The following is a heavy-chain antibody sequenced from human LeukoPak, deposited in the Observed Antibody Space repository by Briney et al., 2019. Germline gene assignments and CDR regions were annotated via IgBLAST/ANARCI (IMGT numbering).Heavy chain of an antibody. CDR3: ARHYWTPRAFDI. Sequence: SETLSLTCYVSGYSISTGYYWGWVRQPPGKGLEWIVSSNRTGSPHHNPSLKSRVTISVDTSKNQFSLKLTSVTAADTAVYYCARHYWTPRAFDIWGQGAMVTVSS. CDR1: GYSISTGYY. V-gene: IGHV4-38-2*01. J-gene: IGHJ3*02. D-gene: IGHD3/OR15-3a*01. CDR2: SNRTGSP.